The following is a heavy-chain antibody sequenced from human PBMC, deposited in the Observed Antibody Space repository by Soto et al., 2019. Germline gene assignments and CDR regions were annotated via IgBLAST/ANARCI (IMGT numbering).Heavy chain of an antibody. CDR1: GFTFSSYA. CDR3: AKDSLPAVYDSSGAKDY. D-gene: IGHD3-22*01. Sequence: GGSLRLSCAASGFTFSSYAMSWVRQAPGKGLEWVSAISGSGGSTYYADSVKGRFTISRDNSKNTLYLQMNSLRAEDTAVYYCAKDSLPAVYDSSGAKDYWGQGTLVTVSS. CDR2: ISGSGGST. J-gene: IGHJ4*02. V-gene: IGHV3-23*01.